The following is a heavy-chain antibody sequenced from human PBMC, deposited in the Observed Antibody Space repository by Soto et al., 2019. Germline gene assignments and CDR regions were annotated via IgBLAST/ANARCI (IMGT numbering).Heavy chain of an antibody. CDR2: ISSSSSTI. V-gene: IGHV3-48*01. Sequence: EVQLVESGGGLVQPGGSLRLSCAASGFTFRSYSMNWVRQAPGKGLEWVSYISSSSSTIYYADSVKGRFTISRDNAKNSLYLQMNSLRAEDTAVYYCARDDRFGELLSLDYWGQGTLVTVSS. J-gene: IGHJ4*02. CDR3: ARDDRFGELLSLDY. D-gene: IGHD3-10*01. CDR1: GFTFRSYS.